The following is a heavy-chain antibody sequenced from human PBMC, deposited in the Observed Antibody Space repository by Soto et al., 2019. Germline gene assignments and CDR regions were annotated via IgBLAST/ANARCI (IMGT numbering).Heavy chain of an antibody. V-gene: IGHV4-59*01. CDR3: ARGPYYGSGDNWFDP. Sequence: PSETLSLTCTVSGGSISSYYWSWIRQPPGKGLEWIGYIYYSGSTNYNPSLKSRVTISVDTSKNQFSLKLSSVTAADTAVYYCARGPYYGSGDNWFDPWGQGTLVTVSS. D-gene: IGHD3-10*01. CDR2: IYYSGST. J-gene: IGHJ5*02. CDR1: GGSISSYY.